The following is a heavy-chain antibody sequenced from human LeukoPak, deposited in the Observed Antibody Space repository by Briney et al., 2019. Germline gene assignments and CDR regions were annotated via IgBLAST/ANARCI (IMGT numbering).Heavy chain of an antibody. CDR2: ISWNNGSI. Sequence: PGRSLRLSCAASGFTFDDYAMHWVRQAPGKGLEWVSVISWNNGSIGYADSVKGRFTISRDNAKNSLYLQMNSLRAEDTALYYCAKDISTGIAAADTLGYWGQGTLVTVSS. CDR3: AKDISTGIAAADTLGY. D-gene: IGHD6-13*01. CDR1: GFTFDDYA. J-gene: IGHJ4*02. V-gene: IGHV3-9*01.